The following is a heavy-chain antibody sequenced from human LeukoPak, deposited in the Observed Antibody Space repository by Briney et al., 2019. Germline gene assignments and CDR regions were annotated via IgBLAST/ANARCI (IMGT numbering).Heavy chain of an antibody. D-gene: IGHD6-19*01. J-gene: IGHJ5*02. CDR2: INPNSGGT. V-gene: IGHV1-2*06. CDR1: GYTFTGYY. Sequence: ASVKVSCKASGYTFTGYYMHWVRQAPGQGLEWMGRINPNSGGTNYAQKFQGRVTMTRDTSISTAYMELGRLRSDDTAVYYCARGLGWYVYWFDPWGQGTLVTVSS. CDR3: ARGLGWYVYWFDP.